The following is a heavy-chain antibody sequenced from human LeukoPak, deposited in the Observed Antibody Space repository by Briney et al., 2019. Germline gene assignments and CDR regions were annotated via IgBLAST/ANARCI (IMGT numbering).Heavy chain of an antibody. CDR3: ARAPDYYDSSGEAYYYYMDV. Sequence: ASVKLSCKASGYTFTSYGINWVRQAPGQGLEWMGWISAYNSNTHYAQKLQGRVTMTTDTSTSTAYMELSSLRSEDTAVYYCARAPDYYDSSGEAYYYYMDVWGKGTTVTISS. D-gene: IGHD3-22*01. CDR2: ISAYNSNT. J-gene: IGHJ6*03. V-gene: IGHV1-18*01. CDR1: GYTFTSYG.